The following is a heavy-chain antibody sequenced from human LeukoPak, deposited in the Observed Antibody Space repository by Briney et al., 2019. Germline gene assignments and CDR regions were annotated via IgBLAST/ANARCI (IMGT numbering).Heavy chain of an antibody. CDR3: ARGVSSSSSYYYYYMDV. Sequence: PSETLSLTCTVSGGSISNYYWSWIRQPAGKGLEWIGRIYTSGSTNYNPSLKSRVTISVDTSKNQFSLKLSSVTAADTAVYYCARGVSSSSSYYYYYMDVWGKGTTVTVSS. CDR1: GGSISNYY. D-gene: IGHD6-6*01. V-gene: IGHV4-4*07. CDR2: IYTSGST. J-gene: IGHJ6*03.